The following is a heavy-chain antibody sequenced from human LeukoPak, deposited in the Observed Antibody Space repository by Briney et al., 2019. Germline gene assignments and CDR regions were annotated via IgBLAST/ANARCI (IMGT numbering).Heavy chain of an antibody. D-gene: IGHD1-1*01. CDR2: IGHFAGDI. CDR1: GFTFDDYA. J-gene: IGHJ4*01. V-gene: IGHV3-21*01. CDR3: ARDPYTGSMFDY. Sequence: GGSLRLSCAASGFTFDDYAMHWVRQAPGKGLEWVAFIGHFAGDIFYADSVKGRFNISRDDAKDSVYLQMNSLRVDDTAVYFCARDPYTGSMFDYWGHGTLVTVSS.